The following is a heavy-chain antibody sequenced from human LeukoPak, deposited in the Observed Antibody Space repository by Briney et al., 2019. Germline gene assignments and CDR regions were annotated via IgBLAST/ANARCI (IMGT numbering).Heavy chain of an antibody. Sequence: GGSLRLSCAASGFTFYNYAMHWVRQAPGRGLEWIGRSKNKANAYSTVYAASVKGRFTFSRDDPKNSLYLQMDSLKDEDTAVYYCSRIFYHGSTGYYPDHWGQGTLVTVSS. CDR2: SKNKANAYST. J-gene: IGHJ4*02. D-gene: IGHD3-9*01. CDR1: GFTFYNYA. CDR3: SRIFYHGSTGYYPDH. V-gene: IGHV3-72*01.